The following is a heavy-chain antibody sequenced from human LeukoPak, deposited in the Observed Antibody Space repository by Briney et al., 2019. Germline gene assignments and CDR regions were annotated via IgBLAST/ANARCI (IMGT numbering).Heavy chain of an antibody. D-gene: IGHD3-10*01. CDR1: GVSISSGSYY. V-gene: IGHV4-61*02. J-gene: IGHJ6*03. Sequence: SETLSLTCTVSGVSISSGSYYWSWIRQPAGKGLEWIGRIYTSGSTNYNPSLKSRVTISVDTSKNQFSLKLSSVTAADTAVYYCAREVRGVKYYYYMDVWGKGTTVTISS. CDR3: AREVRGVKYYYYMDV. CDR2: IYTSGST.